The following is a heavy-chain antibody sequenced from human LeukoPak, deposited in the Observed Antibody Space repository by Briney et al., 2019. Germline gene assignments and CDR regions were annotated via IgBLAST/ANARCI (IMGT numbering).Heavy chain of an antibody. CDR2: ISSSSSTI. CDR3: ARVIEVGYFDY. CDR1: GFTLSSYW. J-gene: IGHJ4*02. V-gene: IGHV3-48*04. D-gene: IGHD2-15*01. Sequence: GGSLRLSCAVSGFTLSSYWMHWVRQAPGKGLEWVSYISSSSSTIYYADSVKGRFTISRDNAKNSLYLQMNSLRAEDTAVYYCARVIEVGYFDYWGRGTLVTVSS.